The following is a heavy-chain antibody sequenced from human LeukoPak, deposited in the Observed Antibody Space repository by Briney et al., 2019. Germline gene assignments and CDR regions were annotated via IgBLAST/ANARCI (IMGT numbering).Heavy chain of an antibody. CDR2: IYYSGTT. D-gene: IGHD4/OR15-4a*01. CDR1: GGSISSSPYY. CDR3: ARLASLSTIAHRGRTWVDP. Sequence: PSETLSLTCTVSGGSISSSPYYWGWIRQPPGKGLEWIGSIYYSGTTHYNPSLESRVTISVDTSKNQFSLKLASVTAADTAIYYCARLASLSTIAHRGRTWVDPWGQGTLVTVSS. V-gene: IGHV4-39*07. J-gene: IGHJ5*02.